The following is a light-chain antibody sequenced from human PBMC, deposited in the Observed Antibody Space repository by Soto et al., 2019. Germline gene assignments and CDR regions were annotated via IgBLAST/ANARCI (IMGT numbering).Light chain of an antibody. CDR2: EVT. V-gene: IGLV2-14*01. CDR3: TSFRSSSTPVV. Sequence: QSALTQPASVSGSPGQSITISCTETSSDVGGYNYVSWYQQHPGKAPKLMIYEVTNRPSGVSNRFSGSKSGNTASLTISGRQAEDESEYYCTSFRSSSTPVVFGGGTKLTVL. CDR1: SSDVGGYNY. J-gene: IGLJ3*02.